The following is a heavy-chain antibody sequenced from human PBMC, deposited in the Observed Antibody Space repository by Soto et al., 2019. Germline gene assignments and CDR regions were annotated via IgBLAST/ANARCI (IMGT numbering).Heavy chain of an antibody. V-gene: IGHV3-9*01. Sequence: GGSLRLSCAASGFTFGDYAMQWVRQAPGKGLEWVSAISWNSGSIDYADSVKGRFTISRDNAKNSLYLQMNSLRAEDTALYYCAKSHTTSGWYVTTDYWGQGTRVTVSS. CDR1: GFTFGDYA. J-gene: IGHJ4*02. CDR2: ISWNSGSI. D-gene: IGHD6-19*01. CDR3: AKSHTTSGWYVTTDY.